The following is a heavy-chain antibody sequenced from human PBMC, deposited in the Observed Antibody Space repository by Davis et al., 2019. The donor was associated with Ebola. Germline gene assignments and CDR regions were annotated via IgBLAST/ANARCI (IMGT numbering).Heavy chain of an antibody. Sequence: ASVKVSCKASGYTFPSYGISWVRQAPGQGLEWMGWISAYNGNTNYAQKFQGRVTMTTDTSTSTAYMELRSLRSDDTAVYYCARVRTRGVIITGHLAFDYWGQGTLVTVSS. D-gene: IGHD3-10*01. V-gene: IGHV1-18*04. CDR1: GYTFPSYG. CDR3: ARVRTRGVIITGHLAFDY. J-gene: IGHJ4*02. CDR2: ISAYNGNT.